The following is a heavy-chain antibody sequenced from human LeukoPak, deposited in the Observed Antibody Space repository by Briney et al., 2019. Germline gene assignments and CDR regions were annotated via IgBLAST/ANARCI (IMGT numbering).Heavy chain of an antibody. Sequence: ASVKVSCKASAYTFTSYGISWVRQAPGQGLEWMGWISAYNGNTNYAQKFQGRVTITADESTSTAYMELSSLRSEDTAVYYCARVVPAAIRDYYYYMDVWGKGTTVTVSS. D-gene: IGHD2-2*02. J-gene: IGHJ6*03. CDR3: ARVVPAAIRDYYYYMDV. CDR1: AYTFTSYG. V-gene: IGHV1-18*01. CDR2: ISAYNGNT.